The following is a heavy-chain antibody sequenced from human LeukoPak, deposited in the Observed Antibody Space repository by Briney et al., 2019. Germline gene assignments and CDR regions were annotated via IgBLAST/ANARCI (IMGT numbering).Heavy chain of an antibody. D-gene: IGHD2-2*01. CDR1: GYTFTSYY. J-gene: IGHJ5*02. CDR3: ARTRSRYCSSTSCHLFDWFDP. V-gene: IGHV1-46*01. Sequence: ASVKVSCKASGYTFTSYYMHWVRQAPGQGLERMGIINPSGGSTSYAQKFQGRVTMTRDTSTSTVYMELSSLRSEDTAVYYCARTRSRYCSSTSCHLFDWFDPWGQGTLVTVSS. CDR2: INPSGGST.